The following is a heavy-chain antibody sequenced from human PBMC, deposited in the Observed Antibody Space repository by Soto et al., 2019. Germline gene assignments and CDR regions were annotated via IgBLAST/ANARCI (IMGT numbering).Heavy chain of an antibody. V-gene: IGHV3-15*07. Sequence: EVQLVESGGGLVKPGGSLRLSCAASGFTFSNAWMNWVRQAPGKGLEWVGRIKSKTDGGTTDYAAPVKGRFTISRDDSKNTLYLQMNSLKTEDTAVYYCTTEEATGPSLWQFDYWGQGTLVTVSS. CDR2: IKSKTDGGTT. CDR3: TTEEATGPSLWQFDY. J-gene: IGHJ4*02. D-gene: IGHD3-10*01. CDR1: GFTFSNAW.